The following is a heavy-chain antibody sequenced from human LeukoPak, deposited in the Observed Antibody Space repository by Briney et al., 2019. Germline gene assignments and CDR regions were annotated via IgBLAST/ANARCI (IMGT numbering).Heavy chain of an antibody. D-gene: IGHD3-10*01. V-gene: IGHV4-34*01. CDR1: GGSFSGYY. CDR3: ARGGSSPNYGSGSSYCFDY. Sequence: PSETLSLTCAVYGGSFSGYYWSWIRQPPGKGLEWIGEINHSGSTNYNPSLKSRVTISVDTSKNQFSLKLSSVTAADTAVYYCARGGSSPNYGSGSSYCFDYWGQGTLVTVSS. J-gene: IGHJ4*02. CDR2: INHSGST.